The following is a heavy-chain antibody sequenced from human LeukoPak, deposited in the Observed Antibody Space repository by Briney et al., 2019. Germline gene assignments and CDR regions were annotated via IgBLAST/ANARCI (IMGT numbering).Heavy chain of an antibody. J-gene: IGHJ6*02. D-gene: IGHD3-22*01. CDR1: GFTFSSYA. CDR2: ISGNGGST. CDR3: AKDLTGYYDSSGYFTYYYGMDV. Sequence: GGSLRLSCAASGFTFSSYAMSWVRQAPGKGLEWVPAISGNGGSTYYADSVKGRFTISRDNSKNTLYLQMNSLRAEDTAVYYCAKDLTGYYDSSGYFTYYYGMDVWGQGTTVTVSS. V-gene: IGHV3-23*01.